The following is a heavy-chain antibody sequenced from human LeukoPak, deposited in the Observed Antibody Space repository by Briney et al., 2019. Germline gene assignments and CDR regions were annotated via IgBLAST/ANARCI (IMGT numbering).Heavy chain of an antibody. CDR1: GYTFTGYY. D-gene: IGHD4-17*01. CDR3: ARARGTLTKVTTSKTNNWFDP. Sequence: GASVKVSCKASGYTFTGYYMHWVRQAPGQGLEWMGWINPNSGGTNYAQKFQGWVTMTRDTSISTAYMELSRLRSDDTAVYYCARARGTLTKVTTSKTNNWFDPWGQGTLVTVSS. V-gene: IGHV1-2*04. CDR2: INPNSGGT. J-gene: IGHJ5*02.